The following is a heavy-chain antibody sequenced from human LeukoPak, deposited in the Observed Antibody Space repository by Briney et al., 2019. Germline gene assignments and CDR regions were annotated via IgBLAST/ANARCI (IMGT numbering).Heavy chain of an antibody. Sequence: SLRLSCAASGFTFSSYGMHWVRQAPGKGLEWVAVISYDGSNKYYADSVKGRFTISRGNSKNTLYLQMNSLRAEDTAVYYCAKVEDDSSGYPIDYWGQGTLVTVSS. CDR2: ISYDGSNK. D-gene: IGHD3-22*01. V-gene: IGHV3-30*18. J-gene: IGHJ4*02. CDR1: GFTFSSYG. CDR3: AKVEDDSSGYPIDY.